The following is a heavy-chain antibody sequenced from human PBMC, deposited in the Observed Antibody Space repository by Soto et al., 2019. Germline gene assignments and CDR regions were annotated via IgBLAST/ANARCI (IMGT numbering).Heavy chain of an antibody. Sequence: GGSLRLSCAASGFTFSSYGMYWVRQAPGKGLEWVSLISYDGSNKYYADSVKGRFTISRDNSKNTLYLQMNSLRAEDTAVYYCAKLSVPAAILGVDYWGQGTLVTVS. D-gene: IGHD2-2*02. J-gene: IGHJ4*02. CDR3: AKLSVPAAILGVDY. CDR1: GFTFSSYG. V-gene: IGHV3-30*18. CDR2: ISYDGSNK.